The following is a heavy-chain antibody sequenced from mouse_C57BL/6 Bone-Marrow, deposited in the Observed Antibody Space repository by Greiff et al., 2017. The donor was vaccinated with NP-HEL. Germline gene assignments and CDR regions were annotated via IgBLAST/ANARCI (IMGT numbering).Heavy chain of an antibody. CDR1: GYTFTRYW. Sequence: VQLQQSGAELAKPGASVKLSCKASGYTFTRYWMHWVKQRPGQGLEWIGYINPSGGYTKYNQKFKDKATLTADKSSSTAYMQLSSLTDEYSAVYDCARYRAATGTRAMDYWGQGTSVTVSS. CDR3: ARYRAATGTRAMDY. J-gene: IGHJ4*01. V-gene: IGHV1-7*01. CDR2: INPSGGYT. D-gene: IGHD4-1*02.